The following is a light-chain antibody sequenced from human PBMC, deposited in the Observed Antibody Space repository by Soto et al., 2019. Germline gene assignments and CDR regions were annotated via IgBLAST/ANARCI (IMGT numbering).Light chain of an antibody. J-gene: IGKJ4*01. V-gene: IGKV3D-11*02. CDR3: QQRSNWLT. Sequence: EIVLTQSPATLSLSPGERATLSCRASQSVSSYLAWYQQKPGQAPRLLIYDASNRATGIPARFSGSGPGTDFTLTISSLEPEDSAVYYCQQRSNWLTFGGGTKVELK. CDR2: DAS. CDR1: QSVSSY.